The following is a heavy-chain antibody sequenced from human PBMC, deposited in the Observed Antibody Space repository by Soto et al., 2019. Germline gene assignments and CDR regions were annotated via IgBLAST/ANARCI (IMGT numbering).Heavy chain of an antibody. J-gene: IGHJ6*02. D-gene: IGHD5-18*01. CDR3: ARDGYSYYGMDV. CDR1: GFTVSSNY. CDR2: IYSGGST. V-gene: IGHV3-53*01. Sequence: GGSMRLSCAASGFTVSSNYMSWVRQAPGKGLEWVPVIYSGGSTYYADSVKGRFTISRDNSKNTLYLQMNSLRAEDTAVYYCARDGYSYYGMDVWGQGTTVTVSS.